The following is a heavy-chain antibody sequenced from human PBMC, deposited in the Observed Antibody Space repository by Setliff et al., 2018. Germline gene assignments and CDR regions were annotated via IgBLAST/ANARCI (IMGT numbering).Heavy chain of an antibody. J-gene: IGHJ6*03. D-gene: IGHD3-3*01. V-gene: IGHV4-34*01. Sequence: SETLSLTCAAYGGTFSDYYWTWIRQPPGKGLEWVGEINHRGSTNYNPSLKSRVTISLDTSKNQFSLTLSSVTAADTAVYYCARMSGFLYMDVWGKGTTVTVSS. CDR2: INHRGST. CDR3: ARMSGFLYMDV. CDR1: GGTFSDYY.